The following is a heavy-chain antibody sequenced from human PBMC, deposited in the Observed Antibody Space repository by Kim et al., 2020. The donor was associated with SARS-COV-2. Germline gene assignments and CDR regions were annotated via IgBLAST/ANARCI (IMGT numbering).Heavy chain of an antibody. CDR2: MHYSGTP. Sequence: SETLSLSCTVSGGSISSSNYYWAWIRQPPGKGLEWIGTMHYSGTPHYNPSLQSRVTISVDTSKNQFSLKLNSMTATDTSVYYCARHWTHYYGNSGADSSWYFDLWGRGTPVTVSS. CDR3: ARHWTHYYGNSGADSSWYFDL. V-gene: IGHV4-39*01. CDR1: GGSISSSNYY. D-gene: IGHD2-21*02. J-gene: IGHJ2*01.